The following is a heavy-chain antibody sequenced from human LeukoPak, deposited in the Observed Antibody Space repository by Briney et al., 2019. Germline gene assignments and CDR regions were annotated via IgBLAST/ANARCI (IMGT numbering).Heavy chain of an antibody. CDR3: AREEANYFDY. D-gene: IGHD1-26*01. J-gene: IGHJ4*02. CDR1: GDSVSSNSAA. CDR2: IYYRSKWYN. Sequence: SQTLSLTCAISGDSVSSNSAAWNWIRQSQSRGLEWLGRIYYRSKWYNDYAVSVKSRMTINPDTSKNQYSLQLNSVTPEDTAVYYCAREEANYFDYWGQGTLVTVSS. V-gene: IGHV6-1*01.